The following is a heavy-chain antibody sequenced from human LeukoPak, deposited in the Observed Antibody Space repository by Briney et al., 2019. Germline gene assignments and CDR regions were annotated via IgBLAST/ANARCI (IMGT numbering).Heavy chain of an antibody. V-gene: IGHV4-34*01. D-gene: IGHD5-12*01. CDR3: ARGYSGYYYYYGMDV. Sequence: SETLSLTCAVYGGSFSGYYWSWIRQPPGKGLEWIGEINHSGITTYNPSLKSRVTLLVDTSKNQFSLKLSSVTAADTAVYYCARGYSGYYYYYGMDVWGQGTTVTLSS. CDR2: INHSGIT. CDR1: GGSFSGYY. J-gene: IGHJ6*02.